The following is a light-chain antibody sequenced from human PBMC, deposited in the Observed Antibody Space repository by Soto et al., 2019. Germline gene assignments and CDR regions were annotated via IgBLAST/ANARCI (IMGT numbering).Light chain of an antibody. CDR3: QSYDTSLSGPVV. J-gene: IGLJ2*01. CDR2: GNT. V-gene: IGLV1-40*01. Sequence: QSVLTQPPSVSGAPGQRVTMSCTGSSSNTGAGCDVHWYQHLPGTAPKLLIYGNTNRPSGVPDRFSGSKSGTSASLAITGLQAEDEADYYCQSYDTSLSGPVVFGGGTKVTVL. CDR1: SSNTGAGCD.